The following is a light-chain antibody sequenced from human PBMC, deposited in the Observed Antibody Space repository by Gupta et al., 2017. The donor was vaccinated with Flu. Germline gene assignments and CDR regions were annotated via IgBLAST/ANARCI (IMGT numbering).Light chain of an antibody. Sequence: QSVLPQPPSVSGAPGQRVTISCTGGTSDIGAGSVVHWYQQIPGTPPRLLIYDDNKRPSGVPDRFSGSKSGTSASLAISGLQAEDEADYYCQSYDSSRSGSVFGGGTKLTVL. CDR1: TSDIGAGSV. CDR3: QSYDSSRSGSV. J-gene: IGLJ2*01. V-gene: IGLV1-40*01. CDR2: DDN.